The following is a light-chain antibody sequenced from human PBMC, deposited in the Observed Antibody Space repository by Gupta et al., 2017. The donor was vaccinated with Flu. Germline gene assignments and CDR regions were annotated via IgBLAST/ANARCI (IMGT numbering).Light chain of an antibody. V-gene: IGKV3-11*01. CDR3: QQRSNWLGT. CDR2: DAS. Sequence: EIVLTQSPATLSLSPGERATLSCRASQSVSSYLAWYQQKPGQAPRLLIYDASNRATGIPARSSGSGSGTDFTLTISSLEPEDFAVYYCQQRSNWLGTFGGGTKVEIK. J-gene: IGKJ4*01. CDR1: QSVSSY.